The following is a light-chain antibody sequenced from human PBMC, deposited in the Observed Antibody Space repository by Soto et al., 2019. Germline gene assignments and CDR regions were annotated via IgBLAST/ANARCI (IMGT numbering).Light chain of an antibody. CDR1: QSLLHSNGYNY. CDR3: MQALQTPYT. J-gene: IGKJ2*01. CDR2: LGS. V-gene: IGKV2-28*01. Sequence: DIVMTQSPLSLPVTPGEPASISCRSSQSLLHSNGYNYLDWYLQKRGQSPQLVIYLGSNRASGVPDRFSGRGSDTDFTLKVSRVEGEDVGVYYCMQALQTPYTFGQGTKLEIK.